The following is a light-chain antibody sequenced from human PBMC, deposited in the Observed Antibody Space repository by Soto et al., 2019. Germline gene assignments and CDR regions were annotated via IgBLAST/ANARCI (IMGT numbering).Light chain of an antibody. CDR1: QSISGW. V-gene: IGKV1-5*01. Sequence: DIQMTQSPSTLSASVGDRIAITCRASQSISGWLAWYQQKPGKAPKLLIYDVSSLESGVPSRFSGTVSGTEFNLTISSLQPDDFATYYCQQYNSSPWTFGQGTKVEIK. J-gene: IGKJ1*01. CDR2: DVS. CDR3: QQYNSSPWT.